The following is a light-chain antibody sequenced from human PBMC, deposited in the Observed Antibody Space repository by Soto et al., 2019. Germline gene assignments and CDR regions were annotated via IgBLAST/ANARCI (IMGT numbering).Light chain of an antibody. J-gene: IGKJ1*01. CDR1: QTISSF. Sequence: EIVLTQSPGTLSLSPGEVATLSFSASQTISSFLAWYQQKRGQAPRLLIHGASNRATGIPDRFSGSGSGTDFTLTITRLEPEDFAVYYCQQYGGSPRTFGQGTKVDIK. CDR2: GAS. CDR3: QQYGGSPRT. V-gene: IGKV3-20*01.